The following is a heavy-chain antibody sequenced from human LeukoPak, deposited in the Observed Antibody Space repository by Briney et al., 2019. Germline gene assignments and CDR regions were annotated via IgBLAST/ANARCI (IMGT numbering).Heavy chain of an antibody. V-gene: IGHV3-53*01. CDR3: ARVKVSGYCTGNTCSDAFDI. D-gene: IGHD2-8*02. Sequence: GGSLRLSCAAAGLSVSSNYMSWVRQAPGRGLEWVSVLYSDGTTYHGASVKGRFTISRDNLRNTLYLQMNSLRAEDTAVYYCARVKVSGYCTGNTCSDAFDIWGQGTMVTVSS. J-gene: IGHJ3*02. CDR2: LYSDGTT. CDR1: GLSVSSNY.